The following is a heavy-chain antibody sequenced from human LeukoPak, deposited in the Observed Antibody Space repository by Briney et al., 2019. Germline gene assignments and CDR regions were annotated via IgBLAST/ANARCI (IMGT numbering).Heavy chain of an antibody. V-gene: IGHV1-18*01. J-gene: IGHJ5*02. CDR3: ARGSGRARGVTWFDP. CDR1: GYTFTSYG. CDR2: ISAYNGNT. D-gene: IGHD3-10*01. Sequence: ASVKVSCKASGYTFTSYGISWVRQAPGQGLEWMGWISAYNGNTNYAQKLQGRVTMTTDTSTSTAYMELRRLRSDDTAVYYCARGSGRARGVTWFDPWGQGTLVTVSS.